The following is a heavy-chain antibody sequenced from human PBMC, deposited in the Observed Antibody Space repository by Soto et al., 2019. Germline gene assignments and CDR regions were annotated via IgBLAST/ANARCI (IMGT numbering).Heavy chain of an antibody. CDR2: IYYTGST. D-gene: IGHD6-25*01. V-gene: IGHV4-59*01. J-gene: IGHJ4*02. CDR1: GVSISSYY. Sequence: SETLSLTCTVSGVSISSYYWNWIRQTPGKGLEWIGYIYYTGSTYYNPSLKSRVTMSIDTSRSQFSLNLASVTTADTAVYYCASRRVGFTDYWGQGTLVTVSS. CDR3: ASRRVGFTDY.